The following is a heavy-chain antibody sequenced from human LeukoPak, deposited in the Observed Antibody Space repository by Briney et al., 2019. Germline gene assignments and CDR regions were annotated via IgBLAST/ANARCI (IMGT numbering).Heavy chain of an antibody. CDR1: GFTFSSYG. Sequence: GSLRLSCAASGFTFSSYGMHWVRQAPGKGLEWVAFIRYDGSNKYYADSVKGRFTISRDNSKNTLYLQMNSLRAEDTAVYYCAKDFEFLGAFDIWGQGTMVTVSS. J-gene: IGHJ3*02. CDR3: AKDFEFLGAFDI. D-gene: IGHD2/OR15-2a*01. V-gene: IGHV3-30*02. CDR2: IRYDGSNK.